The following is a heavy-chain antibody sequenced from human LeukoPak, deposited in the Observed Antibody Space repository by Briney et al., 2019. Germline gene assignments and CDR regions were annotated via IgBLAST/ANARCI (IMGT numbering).Heavy chain of an antibody. V-gene: IGHV1-8*01. J-gene: IGHJ4*02. CDR1: GYTFTSYD. CDR2: MNPNSGNT. CDR3: ARASWMRYCSGGSCYTEYYFDY. D-gene: IGHD2-15*01. Sequence: GASVKVSCKASGYTFTSYDINWVRHATGQGLEWMGWMNPNSGNTGYAQKFQGRVTMTRSTSISTAYMELSSLRSEDTAVYYCARASWMRYCSGGSCYTEYYFDYWAREPWSPSPQ.